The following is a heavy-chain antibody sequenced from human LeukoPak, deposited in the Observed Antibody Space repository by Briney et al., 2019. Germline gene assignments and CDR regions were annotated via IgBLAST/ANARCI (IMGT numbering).Heavy chain of an antibody. D-gene: IGHD2-15*01. CDR3: ARHRSGGSQDDAFDI. V-gene: IGHV3-7*01. CDR1: EFTFSTYW. CDR2: IKQDGSEK. J-gene: IGHJ3*02. Sequence: GGSLRLSCAASEFTFSTYWMTCVRQAPGKGQEWVADIKQDGSEKYYVDSVKGRFTISRQNAKKSLFLQMNSLRAEDTAVYYCARHRSGGSQDDAFDIWGQGTLVTVSS.